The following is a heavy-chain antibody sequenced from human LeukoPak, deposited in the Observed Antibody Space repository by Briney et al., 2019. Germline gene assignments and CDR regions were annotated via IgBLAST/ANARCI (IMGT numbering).Heavy chain of an antibody. CDR3: AREAPTFYVLDY. Sequence: GRSLRLSCAASGFTFSSYAMHWVRQAPGKGLEWVAVISYDGSNKYYADSVKGRFTISRDNAKNSLYLQMNSLRAEDTAVYYCAREAPTFYVLDYWGQGTLVTVSS. CDR2: ISYDGSNK. J-gene: IGHJ4*02. V-gene: IGHV3-30*04. D-gene: IGHD3-16*01. CDR1: GFTFSSYA.